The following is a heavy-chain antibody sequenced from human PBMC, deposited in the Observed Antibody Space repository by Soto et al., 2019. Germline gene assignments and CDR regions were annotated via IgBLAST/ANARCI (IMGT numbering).Heavy chain of an antibody. V-gene: IGHV3-23*01. Sequence: GESLIVSCAASGFTVISYAMICVRQAPGKGLECVSAISGSGGSTYYADSVKGRFTISIDNSKNTLYLQMNSLRAEDTAVYYCAKGAPNWFDPWGQGTLVTVSS. CDR1: GFTVISYA. CDR3: AKGAPNWFDP. CDR2: ISGSGGST. J-gene: IGHJ5*02.